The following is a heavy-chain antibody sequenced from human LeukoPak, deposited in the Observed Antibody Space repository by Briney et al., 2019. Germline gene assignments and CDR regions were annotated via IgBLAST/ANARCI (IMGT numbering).Heavy chain of an antibody. Sequence: GASVKVSCKASGGTFSSYAISWVRQAPGQGLEWMGWINPNSGGTNYAQKFQGRVTMTRDTSISTAYMELSRLRSDDTAVCYCARDVPTMVRGVIDPDGMDVWGQGTTVTVSS. V-gene: IGHV1-2*02. CDR1: GGTFSSYA. CDR3: ARDVPTMVRGVIDPDGMDV. CDR2: INPNSGGT. D-gene: IGHD3-10*01. J-gene: IGHJ6*02.